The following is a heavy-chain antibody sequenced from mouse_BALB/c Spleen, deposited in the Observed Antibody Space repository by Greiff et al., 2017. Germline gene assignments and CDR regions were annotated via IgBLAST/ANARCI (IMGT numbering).Heavy chain of an antibody. D-gene: IGHD1-1*02. CDR1: GFNIKDTY. CDR3: ARYDGPLGY. CDR2: IDPANGNT. Sequence: EVKLMESGAELVKPGASVKLSCTASGFNIKDTYMHWVKQRPEQGLEWIGRIDPANGNTKYDPKFQGKATITADTSSNTAYLQLSSLTSEDTAVYYCARYDGPLGYWGQGTTLTVSS. J-gene: IGHJ2*01. V-gene: IGHV14-3*02.